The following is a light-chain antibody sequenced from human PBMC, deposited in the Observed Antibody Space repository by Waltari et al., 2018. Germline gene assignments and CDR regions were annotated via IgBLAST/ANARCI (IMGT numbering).Light chain of an antibody. V-gene: IGLV3-25*03. CDR2: KDS. CDR3: QSADSSDTSWV. CDR1: ALPKQY. J-gene: IGLJ3*02. Sequence: SYELTQPPSVSVSPGQTARITCSGDALPKQYVYWYQQKPGQAPVLVIYKDSERPSGIPERFSGSSSGTTATLTISGVQAEDEADYYCQSADSSDTSWVFGGGTKVTVL.